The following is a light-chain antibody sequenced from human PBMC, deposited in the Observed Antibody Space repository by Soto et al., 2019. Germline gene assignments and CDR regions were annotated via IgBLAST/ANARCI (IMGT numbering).Light chain of an antibody. Sequence: EIGMTQSPATLSLSPGERAILSCRASQSVGRNLVWYQHKPGQAPRLLIYGASTRATGIAARFSGSGSGTEFTLTISSLQSEDFAVYYCLQYYPWLPFGGGTKVEIK. CDR1: QSVGRN. V-gene: IGKV3-15*01. CDR2: GAS. J-gene: IGKJ4*01. CDR3: LQYYPWLP.